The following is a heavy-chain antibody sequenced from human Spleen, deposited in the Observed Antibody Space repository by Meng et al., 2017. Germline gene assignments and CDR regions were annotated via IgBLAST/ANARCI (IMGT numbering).Heavy chain of an antibody. CDR1: GFTFSSYA. CDR2: ISFDGSNK. V-gene: IGHV3-30*04. Sequence: GGSLRLSCAASGFTFSSYAMHWVRQAPGEGLEWVTLISFDGSNKYYADSVKGRFTISRDNSKNTLYLQMNSLRAEDTAVYYCARGPITVAGTLDYWGQGTLVTVSS. CDR3: ARGPITVAGTLDY. D-gene: IGHD6-19*01. J-gene: IGHJ4*02.